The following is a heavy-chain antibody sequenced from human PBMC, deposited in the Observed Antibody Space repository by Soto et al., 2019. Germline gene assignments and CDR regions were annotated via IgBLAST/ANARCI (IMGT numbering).Heavy chain of an antibody. Sequence: SETLSLTCTVSGGSISSYYWGWIRQPPGKGLEWIGYIYYSGSTNYNPSLKSRVTISVDTSKNQFSLKLSSVTAADTAVYYCARKGSSGYPYFDYWGQGTLVTVSS. CDR2: IYYSGST. CDR1: GGSISSYY. CDR3: ARKGSSGYPYFDY. D-gene: IGHD3-22*01. J-gene: IGHJ4*02. V-gene: IGHV4-59*01.